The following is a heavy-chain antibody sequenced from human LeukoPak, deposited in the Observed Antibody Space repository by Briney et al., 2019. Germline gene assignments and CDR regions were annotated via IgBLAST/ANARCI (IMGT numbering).Heavy chain of an antibody. CDR2: FYHRGST. CDR3: ASPMYAAGSYHFDS. J-gene: IGHJ4*02. D-gene: IGHD3-10*01. V-gene: IGHV4-38-2*02. CDR1: GYSISSGYY. Sequence: PSETLSLTCIVSGYSISSGYYWVWIRQPPGKGLDWIGSFYHRGSTYYNPSLESRVTMSVDTSKNQFSLKLSSVTAADTAVYFCASPMYAAGSYHFDSWGPGTLVTVSS.